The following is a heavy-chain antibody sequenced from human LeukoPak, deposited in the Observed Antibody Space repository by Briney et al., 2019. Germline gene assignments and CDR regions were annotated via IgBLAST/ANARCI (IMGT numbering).Heavy chain of an antibody. J-gene: IGHJ6*02. CDR3: AREEGRGDYEVLYYYYGMDV. D-gene: IGHD4-17*01. CDR1: GLTFSSYG. Sequence: GRSLRLSGAASGLTFSSYGMHWVRQAPGKGLGWVAVIWYDRSNKYYADSVKGRFTISRDNSKNTLYLQMNSLRAEDTAVYYCAREEGRGDYEVLYYYYGMDVWGQGTTVTVSS. CDR2: IWYDRSNK. V-gene: IGHV3-33*01.